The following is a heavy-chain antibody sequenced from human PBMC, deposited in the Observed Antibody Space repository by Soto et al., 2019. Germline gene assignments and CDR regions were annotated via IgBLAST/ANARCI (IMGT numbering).Heavy chain of an antibody. V-gene: IGHV4-59*01. CDR3: ARSVAVPGEHSHY. Sequence: PSETLSLTCSVSGGSISGSYWSWIRQSPGKGLEWLGYVYYTGSTNYSPSLRSRVSISVDTSKNEFSLRLSSVTAAETAVYFCARSVAVPGEHSHYWGQGTQVTV. CDR1: GGSISGSY. J-gene: IGHJ4*02. CDR2: VYYTGST. D-gene: IGHD6-19*01.